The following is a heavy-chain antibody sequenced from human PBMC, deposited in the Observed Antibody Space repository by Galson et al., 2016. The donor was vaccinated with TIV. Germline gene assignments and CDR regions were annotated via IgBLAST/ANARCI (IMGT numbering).Heavy chain of an antibody. D-gene: IGHD3-3*01. Sequence: SLRLSCAASGFTFSNYPMHWVRQAPGKGLEWVAIISFDGSNTNYADSVRGRFTISRDNSKNTLYLQMNSLRSKDTAVYYCARERGTIFGVVIIAMYYFDYWGQGTLVTVSS. V-gene: IGHV3-30-3*01. CDR3: ARERGTIFGVVIIAMYYFDY. CDR1: GFTFSNYP. CDR2: ISFDGSNT. J-gene: IGHJ4*02.